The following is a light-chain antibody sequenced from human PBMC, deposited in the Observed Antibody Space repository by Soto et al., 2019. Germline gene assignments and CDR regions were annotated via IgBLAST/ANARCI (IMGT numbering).Light chain of an antibody. CDR1: SSDVSGYNY. J-gene: IGLJ1*01. CDR3: SSYAGSNNWN. V-gene: IGLV2-8*01. Sequence: QSALTQPPSASGSPGQSVTISCTGTSSDVSGYNYVSGYQQHPGKAPKLMIYEVSKRPSGVPDRFSGSKSGNTASLTVSGLQAEDEADYYCSSYAGSNNWNFGTGTKLIVL. CDR2: EVS.